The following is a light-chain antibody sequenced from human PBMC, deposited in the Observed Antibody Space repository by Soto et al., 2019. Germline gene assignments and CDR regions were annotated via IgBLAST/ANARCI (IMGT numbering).Light chain of an antibody. CDR2: SNN. CDR3: AAWDDSLNGYV. CDR1: SSNIGSNT. Sequence: QSVLTQPPSASRTPGQRVTISCSGRSSNIGSNTVNWYQQLPGTAPKLLIYSNNQRPSGVPDRFSGSKSGTSASLAISGLQSEDEADYYCAAWDDSLNGYVFGTGTKVTVL. V-gene: IGLV1-44*01. J-gene: IGLJ1*01.